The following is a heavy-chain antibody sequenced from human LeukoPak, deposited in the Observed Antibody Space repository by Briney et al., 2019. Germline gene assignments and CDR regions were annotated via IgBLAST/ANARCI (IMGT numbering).Heavy chain of an antibody. CDR1: GYTFTGYY. J-gene: IGHJ4*02. V-gene: IGHV1-2*06. D-gene: IGHD5-24*01. CDR2: VNPGSGAT. CDR3: ARARDAYNSALNYFDS. Sequence: GASVKVSCKTSGYTFTGYYIRWVRLAPGQGLEWMGRVNPGSGATNYAQKFQGRVTMTRDTSFNSAYMDLNRLTSDDTAVYYCARARDAYNSALNYFDSWGQGTLVTVSS.